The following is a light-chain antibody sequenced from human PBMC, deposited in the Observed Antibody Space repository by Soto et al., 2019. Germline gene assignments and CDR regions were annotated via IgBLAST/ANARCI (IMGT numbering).Light chain of an antibody. CDR3: AAWDDSLGGYV. CDR1: SSSVGSNT. V-gene: IGLV1-44*01. CDR2: GTD. Sequence: QSVLTQPPSASGTPGQRVTISCSGRSSSVGSNTVHWYQQLPGAAPKLLIYGTDQRPSGVPDRFSASKSGASASLAISGLQSDDEADYYCAAWDDSLGGYVFGSGTKLTVL. J-gene: IGLJ1*01.